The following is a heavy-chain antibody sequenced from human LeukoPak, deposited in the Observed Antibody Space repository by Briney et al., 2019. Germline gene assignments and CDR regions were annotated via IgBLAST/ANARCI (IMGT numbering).Heavy chain of an antibody. D-gene: IGHD3-3*01. J-gene: IGHJ3*02. CDR2: IYYSGST. CDR1: GASITSYY. Sequence: SETLSLTCTVSGASITSYYWNWIRQPPGKGLEWIGYIYYSGSTNYNPSLKSRVTISVDTSKNQLSLDLTSVTAADSAVYYCARDLSQVGVVTLGASDIWGQGTMVTVSS. V-gene: IGHV4-59*01. CDR3: ARDLSQVGVVTLGASDI.